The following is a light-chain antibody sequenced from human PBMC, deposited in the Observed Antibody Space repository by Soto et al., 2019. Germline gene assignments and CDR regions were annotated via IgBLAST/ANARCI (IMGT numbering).Light chain of an antibody. J-gene: IGKJ1*01. CDR1: QSINSW. V-gene: IGKV1-5*01. Sequence: DIQMTQSPSTLSASVGDRVTITCRASQSINSWLAWYQQKPGKAPKLLIYDASSLESEVPSRFSGSGSGTEFTLTLSSLQPDDFATYYCQQYKSYSTFGQGTKVEIK. CDR3: QQYKSYST. CDR2: DAS.